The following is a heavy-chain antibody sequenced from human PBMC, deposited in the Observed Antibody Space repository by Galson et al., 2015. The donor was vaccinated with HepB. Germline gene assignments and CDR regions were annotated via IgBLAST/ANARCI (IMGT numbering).Heavy chain of an antibody. V-gene: IGHV3-30*03. Sequence: SLRLSCAASGFTFSSYGMHWVRQAPGKGLEWVAVISYDGSNKYYADSVKGRFTISRDNSKNTLYLQMNSLRAEDTAVYYCAGGSGTTEFDYWGQGTLVTVSS. J-gene: IGHJ4*02. CDR2: ISYDGSNK. D-gene: IGHD3-10*01. CDR3: AGGSGTTEFDY. CDR1: GFTFSSYG.